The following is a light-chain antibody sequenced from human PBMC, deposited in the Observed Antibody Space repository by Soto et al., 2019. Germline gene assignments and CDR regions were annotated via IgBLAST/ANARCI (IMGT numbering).Light chain of an antibody. CDR2: DVS. CDR1: SSDVGGYNY. J-gene: IGLJ2*01. V-gene: IGLV2-11*01. Sequence: QSALTQPRSVSGSPGQSVTISCTGTSSDVGGYNYVSWYQQHPGKVPKLMIYDVSKRPSGVPDRFSGSKSGNTASLTISGLQAEDEADYYCCSYAGSDTLVVFGGGTKVTVL. CDR3: CSYAGSDTLVV.